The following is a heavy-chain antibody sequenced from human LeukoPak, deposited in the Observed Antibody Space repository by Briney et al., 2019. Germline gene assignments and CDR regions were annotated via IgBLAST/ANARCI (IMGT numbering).Heavy chain of an antibody. V-gene: IGHV1-24*01. J-gene: IGHJ6*02. CDR1: GYTLTELS. Sequence: ASVKVSCKVSGYTLTELSMHWVRQAPGKGLEWVGGFDPEDGETNYAQKFQGRVTMTEDTSTDTAYMELSSLRSEDTAVYYCARVGGYSSGWYGDYYYYYGMDVWGQGTTVTVSS. D-gene: IGHD6-19*01. CDR3: ARVGGYSSGWYGDYYYYYGMDV. CDR2: FDPEDGET.